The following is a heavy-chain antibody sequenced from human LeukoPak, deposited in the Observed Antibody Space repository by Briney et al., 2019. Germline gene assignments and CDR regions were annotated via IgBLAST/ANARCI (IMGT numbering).Heavy chain of an antibody. CDR1: GYTFTSYD. Sequence: ASVKVSCKASGYTFTSYDINWVRQATGQGLEWMGWMNPNSGNTGYAQKLQGRVTMTTDTSTSTAYMELRSLRSDDTAVYYCARDFPTSGGVLDYWGQGTLVTVSS. CDR2: MNPNSGNT. V-gene: IGHV1-8*01. J-gene: IGHJ4*02. D-gene: IGHD3-3*01. CDR3: ARDFPTSGGVLDY.